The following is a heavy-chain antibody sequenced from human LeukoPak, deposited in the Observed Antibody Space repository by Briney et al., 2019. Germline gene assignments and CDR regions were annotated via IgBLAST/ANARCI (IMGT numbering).Heavy chain of an antibody. V-gene: IGHV4-61*09. J-gene: IGHJ4*02. Sequence: SQTLSLTCTVSGDSISIGSYYWSWLRQPAGKGLEWIGHMNTTGSTKYNPSLKSRVTIAVDTSNHQFSLRVGSVTAAGTAVYYCARDWDYWGQGTLVTVSS. CDR3: ARDWDY. CDR1: GDSISIGSYY. CDR2: MNTTGST.